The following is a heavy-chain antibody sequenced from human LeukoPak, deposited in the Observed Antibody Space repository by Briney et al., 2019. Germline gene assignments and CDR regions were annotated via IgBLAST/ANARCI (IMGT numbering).Heavy chain of an antibody. J-gene: IGHJ3*02. CDR3: TSVRYCSSTSCHNDAFDI. CDR1: GFTFSGSD. CDR2: IRSKANSYAT. Sequence: GGSLRLSCAASGFTFSGSDMHWVRQASGKGLEWVSRIRSKANSYATAYAASVKGRFTISRDDSKNTAYLQMNSLKTEDTAVYYCTSVRYCSSTSCHNDAFDIWGQGTMVTVSS. V-gene: IGHV3-73*01. D-gene: IGHD2-2*02.